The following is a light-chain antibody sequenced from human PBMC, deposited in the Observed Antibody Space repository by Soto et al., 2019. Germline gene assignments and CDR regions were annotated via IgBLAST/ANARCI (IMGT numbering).Light chain of an antibody. CDR3: QQYNNWPRT. CDR1: QSVRSN. V-gene: IGKV3-15*01. CDR2: GAS. J-gene: IGKJ1*01. Sequence: DIVLTQSPDTLPLSPCQTPNISCRASQSVRSNLAWYQQKPGQSPRLLIYGASTRATGIPARFSGSGSGTEFTLTISSLQSEDFAVYYCQQYNNWPRTFGQGTKVDIK.